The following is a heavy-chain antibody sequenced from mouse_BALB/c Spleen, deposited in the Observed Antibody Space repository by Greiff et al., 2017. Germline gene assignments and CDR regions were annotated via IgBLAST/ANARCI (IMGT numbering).Heavy chain of an antibody. CDR2: IYPSDSYT. CDR3: TRWGYNYIDY. CDR1: GYTFTSYW. V-gene: IGHV1-69*02. J-gene: IGHJ2*01. Sequence: QVQLQQPGAELVRPGASVKLSCKASGYTFTSYWINWVKQRPGQGLEWIGNIYPSDSYTNYNQKFKDKATLTVDKSSSTAYMQLSSPTSKDSAVYYCTRWGYNYIDYWGQGTTLTVSS. D-gene: IGHD2-2*01.